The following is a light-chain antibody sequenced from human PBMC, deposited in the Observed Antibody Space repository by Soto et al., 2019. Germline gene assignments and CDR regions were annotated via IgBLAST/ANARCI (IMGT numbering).Light chain of an antibody. CDR3: EQYYSTPPS. V-gene: IGKV4-1*01. CDR2: WAS. Sequence: DIVMTQSPDSLAVSLGERATINCKSSQKILFNSDNRSYFAWYQQKPGQPPKLLIYWASTRESGVPDRFSGSGSGTDFTITISSLQAEDVAVYYCEQYYSTPPSFGRGTRLEIK. CDR1: QKILFNSDNRSY. J-gene: IGKJ5*01.